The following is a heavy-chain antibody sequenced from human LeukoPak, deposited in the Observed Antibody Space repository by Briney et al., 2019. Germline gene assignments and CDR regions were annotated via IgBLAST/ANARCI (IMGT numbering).Heavy chain of an antibody. CDR3: ARGDGYNLKAFDI. CDR1: GFTFSSYS. V-gene: IGHV3-48*01. D-gene: IGHD5-24*01. J-gene: IGHJ3*02. Sequence: GGSLRLSCAASGFTFSSYSMNWVRQAPGKGLEWVSYISSSSSTIYYADSVKGRFTISRDNSKNTLYLQMNSLRAEDTAVYYCARGDGYNLKAFDIWGQGTMVTVSS. CDR2: ISSSSSTI.